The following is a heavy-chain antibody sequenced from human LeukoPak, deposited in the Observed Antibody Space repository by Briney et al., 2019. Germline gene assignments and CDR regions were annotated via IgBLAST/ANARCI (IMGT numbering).Heavy chain of an antibody. J-gene: IGHJ4*02. CDR1: GYTFTSYY. CDR3: ARGQQQLAWETYYFDY. V-gene: IGHV1-46*01. CDR2: INPSGGST. Sequence: ASVKVSCKAPGYTFTSYYMHWVRQAPGQGLEWMGIINPSGGSTSYAQKFQGRVTMTRDTSTSTVYMELSSLRSEDTAVYYCARGQQQLAWETYYFDYWGQGTLVTVSS. D-gene: IGHD6-13*01.